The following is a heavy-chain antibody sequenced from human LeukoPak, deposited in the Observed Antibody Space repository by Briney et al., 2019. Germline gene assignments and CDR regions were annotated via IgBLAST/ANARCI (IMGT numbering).Heavy chain of an antibody. J-gene: IGHJ4*02. CDR2: IYPGDAET. CDR1: GYRFTTYW. CDR3: ARLDSSGSTSFDY. Sequence: GEPLMISCKGSGYRFTTYWIAWVRQMPGKGLEWMGIIYPGDAETRYSPSFQGQVTISADKSITTAYLQWSSLKASDTAMYYCARLDSSGSTSFDYWGQGTLVTVSS. V-gene: IGHV5-51*01. D-gene: IGHD3-22*01.